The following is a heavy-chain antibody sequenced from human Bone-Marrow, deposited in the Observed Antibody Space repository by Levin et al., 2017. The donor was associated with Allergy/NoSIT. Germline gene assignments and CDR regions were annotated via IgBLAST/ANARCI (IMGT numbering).Heavy chain of an antibody. V-gene: IGHV7-4-1*02. CDR1: GYSFSSYA. D-gene: IGHD1-26*01. CDR3: ARDSVGALDP. Sequence: GASVKVSCKASGYSFSSYAMNWVRQAPGQGLEWMGWINTNTGNSRYAQGFTGRFVISLDTSVSTAYLQISSLKAEDTAVYYCARDSVGALDPWGQGTLVTVSS. J-gene: IGHJ5*02. CDR2: INTNTGNS.